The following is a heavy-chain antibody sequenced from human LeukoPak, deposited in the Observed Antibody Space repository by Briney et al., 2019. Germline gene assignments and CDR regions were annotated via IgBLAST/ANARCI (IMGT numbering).Heavy chain of an antibody. D-gene: IGHD2-21*02. CDR2: MSPKSGNT. V-gene: IGHV1-8*01. CDR3: ARTPPKGDIDN. CDR1: GCTFTNYD. J-gene: IGHJ4*02. Sequence: ASVKVSCKASGCTFTNYDINWVRQAPGQGLEWMGWMSPKSGNTGYAQKFQGRVTMTSDTSIRTAYMELSSLTSEDTAVYYCARTPPKGDIDNWGQGALVTVSS.